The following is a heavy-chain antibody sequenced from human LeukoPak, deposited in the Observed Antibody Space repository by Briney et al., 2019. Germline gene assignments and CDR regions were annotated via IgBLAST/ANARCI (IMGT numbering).Heavy chain of an antibody. Sequence: PGGSLRLSCAASGFTFSSYAMSWVRQAPGRGLEWVSGISGSGGSTYYADSVKGRFTVSRDNSKNTLYLQVNSLRAEDRAVYYCAKDVTWVQLCLDYWGQGTLVTVSS. J-gene: IGHJ4*02. D-gene: IGHD5-18*01. CDR1: GFTFSSYA. V-gene: IGHV3-23*01. CDR2: ISGSGGST. CDR3: AKDVTWVQLCLDY.